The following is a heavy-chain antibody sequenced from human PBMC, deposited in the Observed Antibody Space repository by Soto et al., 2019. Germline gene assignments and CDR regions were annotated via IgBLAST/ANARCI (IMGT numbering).Heavy chain of an antibody. CDR2: IYYSGST. V-gene: IGHV4-39*01. J-gene: IGHJ5*02. CDR1: GGSISSSSYY. Sequence: NPSETLSLTCTVSGGSISSSSYYWGWIRQPPGKGLEWIGSIYYSGSTYYNPSLKSRVTISVDTSKNQFSLKLSSVTAADTAVYYCALVLLHPNWFDPWGQGTLVTVSS. CDR3: ALVLLHPNWFDP. D-gene: IGHD3-10*01.